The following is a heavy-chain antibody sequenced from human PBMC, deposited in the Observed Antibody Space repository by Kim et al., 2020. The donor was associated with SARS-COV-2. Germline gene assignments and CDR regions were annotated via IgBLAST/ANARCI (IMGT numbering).Heavy chain of an antibody. J-gene: IGHJ4*02. D-gene: IGHD3-10*01. CDR2: INHSGST. Sequence: SETLSLTCAVYGGSFSGYYWSWIRQPPGKGLEWIGEINHSGSTNYNPSLKSRVTISVDTSKNQFSLKLSSVTAADTAVYYCARAQRPNYYGSGSYSPPGDYWGQGTLVTVSS. V-gene: IGHV4-34*01. CDR1: GGSFSGYY. CDR3: ARAQRPNYYGSGSYSPPGDY.